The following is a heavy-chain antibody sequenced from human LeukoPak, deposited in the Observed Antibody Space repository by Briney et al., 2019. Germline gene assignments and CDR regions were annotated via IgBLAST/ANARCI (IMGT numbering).Heavy chain of an antibody. CDR2: IRDDGRNK. CDR1: GFTFDDYG. V-gene: IGHV3-30*02. CDR3: AVDSAWAFDH. D-gene: IGHD6-19*01. Sequence: PGGSLRLSCAASGFTFDDYGMQWVRQSPDKGLEWVAFIRDDGRNKHYADSAKGRFTISRDNSESTLYLQMDSLRAEDTALYYCAVDSAWAFDHWGQGALVTVSS. J-gene: IGHJ4*02.